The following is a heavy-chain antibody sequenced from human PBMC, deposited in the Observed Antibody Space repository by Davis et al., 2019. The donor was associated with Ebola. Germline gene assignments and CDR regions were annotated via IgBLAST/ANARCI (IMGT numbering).Heavy chain of an antibody. CDR1: VWTLSSYA. D-gene: IGHD1-1*01. Sequence: SSVPVTRKASVWTLSSYAISGVRQAPGQGLEWLGGISPIFGTSNYAQKFQGRVPITADESTSTAYMALSSLRSEDTAVYYCAREHDANAFDIWGQGTMVTVSS. CDR3: AREHDANAFDI. CDR2: ISPIFGTS. J-gene: IGHJ3*02. V-gene: IGHV1-69*13.